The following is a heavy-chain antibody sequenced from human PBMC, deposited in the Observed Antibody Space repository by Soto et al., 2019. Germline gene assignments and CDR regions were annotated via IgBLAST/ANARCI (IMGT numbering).Heavy chain of an antibody. D-gene: IGHD3-10*01. Sequence: EASVKVSCKASGDTFNFYSINWVRQAPGLGLEWMGRVNPILSMSNYAQRFQGRVTMTADKSTSTAYMELSGLRSEDTAIYYCATSYGSGYRAFDFWGQGALVTVSS. V-gene: IGHV1-69*02. J-gene: IGHJ4*02. CDR1: GDTFNFYS. CDR2: VNPILSMS. CDR3: ATSYGSGYRAFDF.